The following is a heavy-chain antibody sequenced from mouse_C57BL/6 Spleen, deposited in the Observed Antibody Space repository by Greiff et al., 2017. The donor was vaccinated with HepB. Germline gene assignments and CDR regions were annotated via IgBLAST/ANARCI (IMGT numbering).Heavy chain of an antibody. J-gene: IGHJ4*01. CDR2: ISSGSSTI. D-gene: IGHD1-2*01. CDR1: GFTFSDYG. CDR3: ARAHYYGYAMDY. Sequence: EVMLVESGGGLVKPGGSLKLSCAASGFTFSDYGMHWVRQVPEKGLEWVAYISSGSSTIYYADTVKGRFTISRDNAKNTLFLQMTSLRSEDTAMYYCARAHYYGYAMDYWGQGTSVTVSS. V-gene: IGHV5-17*01.